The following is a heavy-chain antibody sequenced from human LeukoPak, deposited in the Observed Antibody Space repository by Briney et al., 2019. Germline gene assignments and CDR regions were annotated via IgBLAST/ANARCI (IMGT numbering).Heavy chain of an antibody. V-gene: IGHV3-21*01. J-gene: IGHJ4*02. Sequence: GSLRLSCAASGFTFSSYSMNWVRQAPGKGLEWVSSISSSSSYIYYADSVKGRFTISRDNAKNSLYLQMNSLRAEDTAVYYCARFGNTYYYDSSGYYLDYWGQGTLVTVSS. CDR1: GFTFSSYS. D-gene: IGHD3-22*01. CDR2: ISSSSSYI. CDR3: ARFGNTYYYDSSGYYLDY.